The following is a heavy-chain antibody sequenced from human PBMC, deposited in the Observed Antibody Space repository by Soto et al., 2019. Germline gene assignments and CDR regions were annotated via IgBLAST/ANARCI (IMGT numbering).Heavy chain of an antibody. V-gene: IGHV3-74*01. CDR2: IKTDGSST. J-gene: IGHJ4*02. CDR3: ARVGVGHYEFDY. Sequence: EVQLVESGGGLVQPGGSLRLSCAASGFTFSNYWMHWVRQAPGEGLVWVSRIKTDGSSTSYVDSVKGRFTISRDNAKNTMYLQMNSLRAEDTAVYYCARVGVGHYEFDYWGQGTLLTVSS. D-gene: IGHD3-16*01. CDR1: GFTFSNYW.